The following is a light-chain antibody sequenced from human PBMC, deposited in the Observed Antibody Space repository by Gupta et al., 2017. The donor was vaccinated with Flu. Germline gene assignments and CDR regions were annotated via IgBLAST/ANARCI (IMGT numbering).Light chain of an antibody. J-gene: IGKJ2*01. V-gene: IGKV1-39*01. CDR1: QKVADY. Sequence: PSCLSASVGDRVTITCRSSQKVADYLNWYQQKPGRAPNLLIYTISHLQNGVPTRFNGSGSGTDFTLTISSLQPEDLATYYCQQSDSTPYTFGQGTKVEI. CDR2: TIS. CDR3: QQSDSTPYT.